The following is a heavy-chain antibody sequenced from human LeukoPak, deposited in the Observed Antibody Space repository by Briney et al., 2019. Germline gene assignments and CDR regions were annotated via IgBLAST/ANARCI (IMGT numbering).Heavy chain of an antibody. V-gene: IGHV4-59*01. Sequence: PSETLSLTCTVSGGSISNYYWSWIRQPPGKGLEWIGYIYYSGSTNFNPSLKSRVTISVDTSKNQLSLKLASMTAADTAVYYCARELGATVVNYGMDVWGQGTTVTVSS. D-gene: IGHD4-23*01. CDR2: IYYSGST. CDR3: ARELGATVVNYGMDV. CDR1: GGSISNYY. J-gene: IGHJ6*02.